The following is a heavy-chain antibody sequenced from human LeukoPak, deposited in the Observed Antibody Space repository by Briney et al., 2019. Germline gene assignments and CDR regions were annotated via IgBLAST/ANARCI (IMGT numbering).Heavy chain of an antibody. D-gene: IGHD3-10*01. CDR3: AKDGTTPAPSMVRPHYFDY. J-gene: IGHJ4*02. CDR1: GFIVGHNY. V-gene: IGHV3-66*01. Sequence: GGSLRLSCAASGFIVGHNYMSWFRQAPGKGLEWVSIIYSGGVYSDGTTHYADSVKGRFTISRDSSKNTLYLQMNSLRAEDTAVYYCAKDGTTPAPSMVRPHYFDYWGQGTLVTVSS. CDR2: IYSGGVYSDGTT.